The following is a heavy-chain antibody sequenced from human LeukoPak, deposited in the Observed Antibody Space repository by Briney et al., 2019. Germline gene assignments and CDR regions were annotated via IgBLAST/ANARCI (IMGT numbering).Heavy chain of an antibody. J-gene: IGHJ3*02. V-gene: IGHV4-39*01. D-gene: IGHD3-22*01. CDR1: GGSISSSSYY. CDR3: ARLATNYYDNSRFHSGGAFDI. Sequence: RPSETLSLTCTVSGGSISSSSYYWGWIRQPPGKGLEWIGSIYYSGSTYYNPSLKSRVAISVDTSKNQFSLKLSSVTAADTAVYYCARLATNYYDNSRFHSGGAFDIWGQGTMVTVSS. CDR2: IYYSGST.